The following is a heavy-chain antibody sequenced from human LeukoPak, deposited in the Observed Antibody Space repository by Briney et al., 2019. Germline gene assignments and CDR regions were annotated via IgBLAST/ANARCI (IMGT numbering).Heavy chain of an antibody. V-gene: IGHV4-31*03. CDR2: IYYSGST. Sequence: SETLSLTCTVSGGSISSGGYYWSWLRQHPGKGLEWIGYIYYSGSTYYNPSLKSRVTISVDTSKNQFSLKLSSVTAADTAVYYCARASHYYDSSGYFAWWFDPWGQGTLVTVSS. J-gene: IGHJ5*02. CDR1: GGSISSGGYY. CDR3: ARASHYYDSSGYFAWWFDP. D-gene: IGHD3-22*01.